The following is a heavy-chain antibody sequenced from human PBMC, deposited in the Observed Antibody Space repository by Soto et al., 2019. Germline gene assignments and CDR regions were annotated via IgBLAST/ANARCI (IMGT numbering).Heavy chain of an antibody. CDR3: ARRKNARDYYGMDV. CDR2: ISGGSSTI. CDR1: GFTFSSYN. V-gene: IGHV3-48*02. Sequence: SGGSLRLSCAASGFTFSSYNINWVRQAPGKGLEWVSYISGGSSTIYYADSVEGRFTISRDNAKNSLYLQMDSLRDEDTAVYYCARRKNARDYYGMDVWGQGTTVTVSS. J-gene: IGHJ6*02.